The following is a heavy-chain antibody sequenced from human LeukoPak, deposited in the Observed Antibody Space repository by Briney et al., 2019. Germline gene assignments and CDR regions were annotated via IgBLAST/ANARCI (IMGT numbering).Heavy chain of an antibody. CDR1: GFKFSDLW. CDR3: VRDSRPGGAMGLYHNFDF. J-gene: IGHJ4*02. CDR2: IKEDGSEE. V-gene: IGHV3-7*01. Sequence: PGGSLRLSCAASGFKFSDLWMTWVRQTPGKGLEWVANIKEDGSEEYHVDSVKGRFTISRDNTKSSLFLQMNSLRGDDTAVYYCVRDSRPGGAMGLYHNFDFWGQGTLVTVSS. D-gene: IGHD3-16*01.